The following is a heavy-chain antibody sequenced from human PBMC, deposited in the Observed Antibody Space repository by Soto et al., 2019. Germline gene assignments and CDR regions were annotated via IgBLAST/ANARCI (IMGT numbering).Heavy chain of an antibody. CDR3: TTGGIVVVAATLNPYYYGMDV. D-gene: IGHD2-15*01. Sequence: GGSMRVSCAAAGFPFSNAVRNWVRQTPGKGLEWVGRIKSKTDGGTTDYAAPVKGRFTISRDDSKNTLYLQMNSLKTEDTAVYYCTTGGIVVVAATLNPYYYGMDVWGQGTTVTVSS. V-gene: IGHV3-15*07. CDR2: IKSKTDGGTT. CDR1: GFPFSNAV. J-gene: IGHJ6*02.